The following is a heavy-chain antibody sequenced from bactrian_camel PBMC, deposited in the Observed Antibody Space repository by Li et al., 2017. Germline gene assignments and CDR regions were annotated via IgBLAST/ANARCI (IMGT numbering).Heavy chain of an antibody. Sequence: QLVESGGGLVQPGGSLRLSCVASGFAYRNYMGWVRQAPGMEREGVARIYTSTGVTYSVDSVKGRFTISQDNAKTTIYLQMNSLKPEDTAMYFCAVDRTGGKWYEGRYNYWGQGTQVTVS. CDR3: AVDRTGGKWYEGRYNY. CDR2: IYTSTGVT. V-gene: IGHV3S28*01. J-gene: IGHJ4*01. D-gene: IGHD5*01. CDR1: GFAYRNY.